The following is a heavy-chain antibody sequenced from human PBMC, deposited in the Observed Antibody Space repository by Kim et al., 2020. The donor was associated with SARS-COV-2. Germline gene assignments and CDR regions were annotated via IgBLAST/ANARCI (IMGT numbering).Heavy chain of an antibody. V-gene: IGHV3-7*01. CDR3: ARELDDSSGYYYWGWSIRYVDY. J-gene: IGHJ4*02. CDR1: GFTFSSYW. Sequence: GSLRLSCAASGFTFSSYWMSWVRQAPGKGLEWVANIKQDGSEKYYVDSVKGRFTISRDNAKNSLYLQMNSLRAEETAVYYCARELDDSSGYYYWGWSIRYVDYWGQGTLVTVSS. D-gene: IGHD3-22*01. CDR2: IKQDGSEK.